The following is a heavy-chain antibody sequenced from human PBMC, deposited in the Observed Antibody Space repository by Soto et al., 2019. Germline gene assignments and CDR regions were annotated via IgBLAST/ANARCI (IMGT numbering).Heavy chain of an antibody. CDR1: GFSFDNYG. CDR2: IKSYGTST. J-gene: IGHJ4*01. Sequence: PGGSLRLSCVTSGFSFDNYGMRWVRPAPGEGLEWVSAIKSYGTSTYYAASVEDRFTIIRAKSKNTWYQQLNGLREEDTAVYYCARLGLMPFSHMYYFKQGGRETLVEVSS. CDR3: ARLGLMPFSHMYYFKQ. D-gene: IGHD3-16*01. V-gene: IGHV3-23*01.